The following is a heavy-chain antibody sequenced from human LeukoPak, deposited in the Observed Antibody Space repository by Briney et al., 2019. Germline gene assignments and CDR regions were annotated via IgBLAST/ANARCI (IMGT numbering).Heavy chain of an antibody. CDR1: GGSITSTNY. J-gene: IGHJ4*02. Sequence: SGTLSLTCGVSGGSITSTNYWTWVRQPPGKGLEWIGEVNLQGSTNYDPSLMGRVAISVDMSEDHISLQLTSVTAADTAVYYCAREGGPYRPLDYSGQGTLVTVSS. CDR3: AREGGPYRPLDY. V-gene: IGHV4-4*02. CDR2: VNLQGST.